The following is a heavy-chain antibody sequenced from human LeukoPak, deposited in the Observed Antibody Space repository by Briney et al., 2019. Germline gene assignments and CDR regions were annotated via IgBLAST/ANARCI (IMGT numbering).Heavy chain of an antibody. V-gene: IGHV4-39*07. Sequence: PSETLSLTCTVSGGSISSSSYYWGWIRQPPGKGLEWIGSIYYSGSTYYNPSLKSRVTISVDTSKNQFSLKLSSVTAADTALYYCARDPWVGEYGAFDIWGQGTMVTVSS. CDR1: GGSISSSSYY. J-gene: IGHJ3*02. CDR2: IYYSGST. D-gene: IGHD3-10*01. CDR3: ARDPWVGEYGAFDI.